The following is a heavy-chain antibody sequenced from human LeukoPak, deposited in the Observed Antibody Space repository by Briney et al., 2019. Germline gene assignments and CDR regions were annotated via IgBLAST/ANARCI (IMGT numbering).Heavy chain of an antibody. V-gene: IGHV4-34*01. CDR1: GGSFSGYY. CDR3: ATSGWNGGGGFDP. CDR2: VSHSGTT. J-gene: IGHJ5*02. D-gene: IGHD3-16*01. Sequence: SEALSLTCDVSGGSFSGYYWSWIRQPPGKGLEWIGEVSHSGTTNYNPSLKSRVSMSVGASSTQFSLIMTSVTSADTAVYYCATSGWNGGGGFDPWGQGTLVIVSS.